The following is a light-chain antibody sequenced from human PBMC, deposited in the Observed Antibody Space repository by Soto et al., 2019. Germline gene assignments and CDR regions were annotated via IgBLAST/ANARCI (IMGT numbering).Light chain of an antibody. CDR2: DVS. V-gene: IGLV2-14*03. CDR1: SSDVGAYNF. Sequence: QSALTQPASVSGSPGQSITISCTGTSSDVGAYNFVSWYQQHPGKVPKLMIFDVSSRPSGVSDRFSGSKSGNTASLTISGLQAEDEGDYYCSSYTTTTRLFGGGTKLTVL. CDR3: SSYTTTTRL. J-gene: IGLJ3*02.